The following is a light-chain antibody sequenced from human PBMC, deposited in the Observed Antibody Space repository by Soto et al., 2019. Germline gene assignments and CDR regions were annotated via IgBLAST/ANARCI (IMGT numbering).Light chain of an antibody. CDR2: AAS. J-gene: IGKJ2*01. CDR1: QSVSKN. V-gene: IGKV3-15*01. Sequence: ELVMTQSPATLSMSPGERATLSCRASQSVSKNLAWYQQKPGQAPRLLIYAASTRATVIPARFSGSGSGTEFTLTISSLQSEDFAVYYCQEYNNWPPLYTFGQGTKLEIK. CDR3: QEYNNWPPLYT.